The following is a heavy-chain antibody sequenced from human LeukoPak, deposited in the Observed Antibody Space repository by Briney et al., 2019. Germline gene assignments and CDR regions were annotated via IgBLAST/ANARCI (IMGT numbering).Heavy chain of an antibody. V-gene: IGHV1-69*04. J-gene: IGHJ6*02. CDR3: ARDHVRATYYYYYGMDV. Sequence: SVKVSCKASGGTFSSYAISWVRQAPGQGLEWMGRIIPILGIANYAQKFQGRVTITADKSTSTAYMELSSLRSEDTAVYYCARDHVRATYYYYYGMDVWGQGTTVTVSS. CDR1: GGTFSSYA. D-gene: IGHD1-26*01. CDR2: IIPILGIA.